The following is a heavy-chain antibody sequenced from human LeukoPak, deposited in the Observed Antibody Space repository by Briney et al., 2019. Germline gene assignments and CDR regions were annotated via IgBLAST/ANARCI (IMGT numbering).Heavy chain of an antibody. CDR1: GFTFSSYG. J-gene: IGHJ5*02. Sequence: GRSLRLSCAASGFTFSSYGMHRVRQAPGKGLEWVAVIWYDGSNKYYADSVKGRFTISRDNSKNTLYLQMNSLRAEDTAVYYCARDGGVYDSSGYLVDPWGQGTLVTVSS. D-gene: IGHD3-22*01. V-gene: IGHV3-33*01. CDR2: IWYDGSNK. CDR3: ARDGGVYDSSGYLVDP.